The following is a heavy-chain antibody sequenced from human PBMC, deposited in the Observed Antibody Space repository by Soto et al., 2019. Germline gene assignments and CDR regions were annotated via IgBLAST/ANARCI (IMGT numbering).Heavy chain of an antibody. D-gene: IGHD3-9*01. CDR1: GGSISRGGYS. CDR2: IYHSGST. Sequence: PSETLSLTCAVSGGSISRGGYSWSWIRQPPGKGLAWIGYIYHSGSTYYNPSLKSRVTISVDRSKNQFSLKLSSVTAADTAVYYCAREDADYDILTGYYNNWFDPWGQGTLVTVSS. V-gene: IGHV4-30-2*01. CDR3: AREDADYDILTGYYNNWFDP. J-gene: IGHJ5*02.